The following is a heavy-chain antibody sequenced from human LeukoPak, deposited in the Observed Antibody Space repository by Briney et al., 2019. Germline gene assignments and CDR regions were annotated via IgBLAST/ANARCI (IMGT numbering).Heavy chain of an antibody. CDR1: GFSFSSSW. D-gene: IGHD4-23*01. Sequence: GGSLRLSCAASGFSFSSSWMHWVRQVPGKGLVWVSRINMDGSIATYADSAKGRFTISRDNAKNTLYLQMNSLRAEDTALYYCSKEKSTVLTPGVDYWGQGTLVTVSS. J-gene: IGHJ4*02. V-gene: IGHV3-74*01. CDR3: SKEKSTVLTPGVDY. CDR2: INMDGSIA.